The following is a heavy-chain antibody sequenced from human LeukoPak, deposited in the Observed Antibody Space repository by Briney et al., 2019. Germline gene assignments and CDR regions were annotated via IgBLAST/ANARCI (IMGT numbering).Heavy chain of an antibody. D-gene: IGHD2-21*01. V-gene: IGHV4-59*08. CDR1: GGSIFSYY. CDR3: ARHLNNCGDDCYIFDY. CDR2: IYYSGST. Sequence: SETLSLTCTVSGGSIFSYYWSWIRQPPGKGMEWMGYIYYSGSTNYNPSLKSRVTTSVDTSKNQFSLRVSSVTAADTAVYYCARHLNNCGDDCYIFDYWGQGTLVTVSS. J-gene: IGHJ4*02.